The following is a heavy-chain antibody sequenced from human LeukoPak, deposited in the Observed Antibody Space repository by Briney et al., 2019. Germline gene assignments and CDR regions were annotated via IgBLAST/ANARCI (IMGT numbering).Heavy chain of an antibody. J-gene: IGHJ3*02. V-gene: IGHV3-23*01. D-gene: IGHD3-9*01. CDR1: GFTFSSYE. CDR2: ISGSGGST. CDR3: AKSQYYDILTGYYKDAFDI. Sequence: GGSLRLSCAASGFTFSSYEMNWVRQAPGKGLEWVSAISGSGGSTYYADSVKGRFTISRDNSKNTLYLQMNSLRAEDTAVYYCAKSQYYDILTGYYKDAFDIWGQGTMVTVSS.